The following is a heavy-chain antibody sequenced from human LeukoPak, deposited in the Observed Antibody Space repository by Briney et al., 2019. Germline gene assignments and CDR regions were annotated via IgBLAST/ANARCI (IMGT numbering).Heavy chain of an antibody. J-gene: IGHJ4*02. CDR3: ARRVYYDNSGYSY. CDR1: GFSFSSYA. CDR2: ISGSGSTI. D-gene: IGHD3-22*01. V-gene: IGHV3-48*04. Sequence: PGGSLRLSCAASGFSFSSYAMSWVRQAPGKGLEWVSYISGSGSTIYYADSVKGRFTISRDNAKNSLYLQMNSLRVEDTAVYYCARRVYYDNSGYSYWGQGTLVTVSS.